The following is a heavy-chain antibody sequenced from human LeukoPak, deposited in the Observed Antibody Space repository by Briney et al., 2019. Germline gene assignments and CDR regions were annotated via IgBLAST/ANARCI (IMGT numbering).Heavy chain of an antibody. CDR2: INWNGGST. V-gene: IGHV3-20*01. CDR1: GFTFDDCG. J-gene: IGHJ3*02. D-gene: IGHD5-18*01. CDR3: AVSTRGYSYGYLNAFDI. Sequence: GGSLRLSCAASGFTFDDCGMSWVRQAPGKGLEWASGINWNGGSTGYADSVKGRFTISRDNAKNSLYLQMNSLRAEDTALYHCAVSTRGYSYGYLNAFDIWGQGTMVTVSS.